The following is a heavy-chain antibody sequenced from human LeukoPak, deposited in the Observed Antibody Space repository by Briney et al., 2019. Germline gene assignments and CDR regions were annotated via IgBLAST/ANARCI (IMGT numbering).Heavy chain of an antibody. CDR2: IYYSGGT. CDR1: GGSISSYY. Sequence: SETLSLTCTVSGGSISSYYWSWIRQPPGKGLEWIGYIYYSGGTNYNPSLKSRVTTSVDTSKNQFSLKLSSVTAADTAVYYCARDLSIPYYGDYGWAFDIWGQGTMVTVSS. V-gene: IGHV4-59*01. D-gene: IGHD4-17*01. CDR3: ARDLSIPYYGDYGWAFDI. J-gene: IGHJ3*02.